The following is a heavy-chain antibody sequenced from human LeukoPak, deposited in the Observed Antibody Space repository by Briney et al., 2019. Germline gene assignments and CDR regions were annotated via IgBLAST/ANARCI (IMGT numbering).Heavy chain of an antibody. D-gene: IGHD4-17*01. CDR2: LHYSGST. CDR3: ARGRYNDYGFDY. V-gene: IGHV4-59*01. CDR1: GGSISSYY. Sequence: PSETLSLTCTVSGGSISSYYWSWIRQPPGKELEWIGYLHYSGSTNYNPSFKSRVTMSVDTSKNQFSLKLNSMTAADTAVYFCARGRYNDYGFDYWGQGTLVTVSS. J-gene: IGHJ4*02.